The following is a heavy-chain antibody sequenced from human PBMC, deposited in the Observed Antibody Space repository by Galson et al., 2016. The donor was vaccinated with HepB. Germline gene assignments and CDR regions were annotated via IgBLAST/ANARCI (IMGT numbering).Heavy chain of an antibody. CDR1: GFTFHEYA. Sequence: SLRLSCAASGFTFHEYAMHWVRQGPGKGLEWVAGISLHGGDIDYADSVKGRFTISRDNARKSVSLQMNALKPEDTALYYCAKDVRLSSSYDCYQHYGMDVWGRGTTVTVSS. D-gene: IGHD3-22*01. CDR3: AKDVRLSSSYDCYQHYGMDV. CDR2: ISLHGGDI. J-gene: IGHJ6*02. V-gene: IGHV3-9*01.